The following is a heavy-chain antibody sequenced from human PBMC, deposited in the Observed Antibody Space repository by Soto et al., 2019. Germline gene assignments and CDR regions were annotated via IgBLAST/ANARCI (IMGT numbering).Heavy chain of an antibody. V-gene: IGHV1-2*02. Sequence: ASVKVAGKASGYTFTGYYMHWVRQAPGQGLEWMGWINPNSGGTNYAQKFQGRVTMTRDTSISTAYMELSRLRSDDTAVYYRARVLLWFGDPRAQNDYWGQGTLVTDSS. J-gene: IGHJ4*02. D-gene: IGHD3-10*01. CDR2: INPNSGGT. CDR3: ARVLLWFGDPRAQNDY. CDR1: GYTFTGYY.